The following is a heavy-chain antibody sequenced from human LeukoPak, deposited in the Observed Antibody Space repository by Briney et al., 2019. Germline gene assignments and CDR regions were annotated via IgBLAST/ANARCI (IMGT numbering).Heavy chain of an antibody. CDR1: GFTFSIYS. J-gene: IGHJ4*02. CDR2: ISSISSTM. D-gene: IGHD3-10*01. CDR3: AREYYGSGSNFDY. Sequence: TGGSLRLSCAASGFTFSIYSMNWVRQAPGKGLEWVSYISSISSTMYYADSVKGRFTVSRDNAKNSLYLQMNSLRDEDTAVYYCAREYYGSGSNFDYWGQGTLVTVSS. V-gene: IGHV3-48*02.